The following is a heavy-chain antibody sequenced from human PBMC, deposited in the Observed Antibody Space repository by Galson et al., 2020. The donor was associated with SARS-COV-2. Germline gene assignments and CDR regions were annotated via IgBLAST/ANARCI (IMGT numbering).Heavy chain of an antibody. CDR2: INPNSGGT. D-gene: IGHD6-13*01. Sequence: ASVKVSCKASGYTFTGYYMHWVRQAPGQGLEWMGWINPNSGGTNYAQKFQGWVTMTRDTSISTAYMELSRLRSDDTAVYYCARVRGSQWGGPSQRGLAAADQVFDYWGQGTLVTVSS. J-gene: IGHJ4*02. CDR1: GYTFTGYY. CDR3: ARVRGSQWGGPSQRGLAAADQVFDY. V-gene: IGHV1-2*04.